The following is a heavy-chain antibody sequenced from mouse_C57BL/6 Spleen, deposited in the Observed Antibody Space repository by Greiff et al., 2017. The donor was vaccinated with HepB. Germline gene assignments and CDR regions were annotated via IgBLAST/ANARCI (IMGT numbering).Heavy chain of an antibody. Sequence: QVQLKESGAELMKPGASVKLSCKATGYTFTGYWIEWVKQRPGHGLEWIGEILPGSGSTNYNEKFKGKATFTADTSSNTAYMQLSSLTTDDSAIYYCARSGIYYDYDGFAYWGQGTLVTVSA. V-gene: IGHV1-9*01. CDR1: GYTFTGYW. CDR2: ILPGSGST. J-gene: IGHJ3*01. CDR3: ARSGIYYDYDGFAY. D-gene: IGHD2-4*01.